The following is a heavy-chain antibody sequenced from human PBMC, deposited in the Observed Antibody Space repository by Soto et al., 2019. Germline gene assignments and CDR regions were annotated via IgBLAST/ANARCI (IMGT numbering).Heavy chain of an antibody. CDR3: AQDSGSFDD. CDR1: GFTFSSFA. Sequence: EVQLLESGGGLVQPGGSLRLSCAASGFTFSSFAMTWVRQAPGKGLEWVSALSDSGVNTFYADSVKGRFTISRDNSRNTLYLQMNSLRAEDTAIYYCAQDSGSFDDWGQGTLVTVSS. D-gene: IGHD3-22*01. CDR2: LSDSGVNT. V-gene: IGHV3-23*01. J-gene: IGHJ4*02.